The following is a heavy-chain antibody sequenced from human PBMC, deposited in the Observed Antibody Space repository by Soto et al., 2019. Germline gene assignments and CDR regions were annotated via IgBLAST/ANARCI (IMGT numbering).Heavy chain of an antibody. J-gene: IGHJ4*02. CDR3: ARKGAYDYGSGSYYPFDY. CDR1: GFTFSSYW. CDR2: IKQDGSEK. Sequence: GESLKISCAASGFTFSSYWMSWVRQAPGKGLEWVANIKQDGSEKYYVDSVKGRFTISRDNAKNSLYLQMNSLRAEDTAVYYCARKGAYDYGSGSYYPFDYWGQGTLVTVSS. D-gene: IGHD3-10*01. V-gene: IGHV3-7*01.